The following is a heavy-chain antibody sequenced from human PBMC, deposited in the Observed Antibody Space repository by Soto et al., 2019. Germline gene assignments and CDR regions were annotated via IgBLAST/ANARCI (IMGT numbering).Heavy chain of an antibody. CDR1: GFTFSSYA. CDR2: ISGSGGST. D-gene: IGHD3-22*01. J-gene: IGHJ4*02. V-gene: IGHV3-23*01. Sequence: GGSLRLSCAASGFTFSSYAMSWVRQAPGKGLEWVSAISGSGGSTYYADSVKGRFTISRDNSKNTLYLQMNSLRAEDTAVYYCAKDYYDSSGYYPLGMPDYWGQGTLVTVSS. CDR3: AKDYYDSSGYYPLGMPDY.